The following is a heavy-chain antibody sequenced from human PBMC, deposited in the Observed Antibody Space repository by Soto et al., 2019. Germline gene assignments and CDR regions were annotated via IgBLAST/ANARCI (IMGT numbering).Heavy chain of an antibody. J-gene: IGHJ3*02. Sequence: ASVKVSCKASGYTFTSYAMHWVRQAPGQRLEWMGWINGGNGSTKYSQKLQGRVTITRDTSATTAYMELSSLRSEDTAVYYCATAIADDAFDIWGRGTMVTVSS. CDR3: ATAIADDAFDI. V-gene: IGHV1-3*01. D-gene: IGHD2-2*01. CDR1: GYTFTSYA. CDR2: INGGNGST.